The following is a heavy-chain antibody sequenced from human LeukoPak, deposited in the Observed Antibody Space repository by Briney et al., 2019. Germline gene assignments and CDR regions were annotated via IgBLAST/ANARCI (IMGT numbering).Heavy chain of an antibody. Sequence: GGSLRLSCAASGFTFDDYAMHWVRQAPGKGLEWVSGISWNSGGIGYADSVKGRFTISRDNAKNSVYLQMNSLRAEGTALYCCAKGYSYGYDYFDYWGQGTLVTVSS. CDR1: GFTFDDYA. J-gene: IGHJ4*02. CDR3: AKGYSYGYDYFDY. V-gene: IGHV3-9*01. D-gene: IGHD5-18*01. CDR2: ISWNSGGI.